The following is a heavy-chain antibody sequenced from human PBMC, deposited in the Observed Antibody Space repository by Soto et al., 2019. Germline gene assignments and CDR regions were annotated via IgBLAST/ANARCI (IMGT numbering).Heavy chain of an antibody. CDR3: TRSPREWLRLGDLFDY. J-gene: IGHJ4*02. CDR2: SNSDGTST. V-gene: IGHV3-74*01. Sequence: VGSLRLSCAASGFNFRSYWIHWVRQAPGKGLMWVSHSNSDGTSTSYADSVKGRFTISRDNAKSTLFLQMNFLRAEDTAVYYCTRSPREWLRLGDLFDYWGQGTLVTVSS. D-gene: IGHD5-12*01. CDR1: GFNFRSYW.